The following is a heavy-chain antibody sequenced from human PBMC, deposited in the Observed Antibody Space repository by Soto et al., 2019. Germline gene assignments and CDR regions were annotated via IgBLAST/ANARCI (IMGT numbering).Heavy chain of an antibody. CDR3: ARVPYYDFWSGPYGMDV. CDR1: GGSISSGDYY. V-gene: IGHV4-61*08. D-gene: IGHD3-3*01. J-gene: IGHJ6*02. CDR2: IYYSGST. Sequence: ETLSLTCAVSGGSISSGDYYWSWIRQPPGKGLEWIGYIYYSGSTNYNPSLKSRVTISVDTSKNQFSLKLSSVTAADTAVYYCARVPYYDFWSGPYGMDVWGQGTTVTVSS.